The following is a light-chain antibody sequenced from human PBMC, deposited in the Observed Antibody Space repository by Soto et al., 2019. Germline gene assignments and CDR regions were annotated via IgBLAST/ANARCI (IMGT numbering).Light chain of an antibody. CDR2: KAS. J-gene: IGKJ1*01. CDR1: QSISSW. CDR3: QQYNSYWT. Sequence: DIQMTQSPSTLSASVGDRVTITCRASQSISSWLAWYQQKPGKAPKLLIYKASSLESGVPSRFSGSGSGTEFTLTISSLPPDDFATYYCQQYNSYWTLGQGTKV. V-gene: IGKV1-5*03.